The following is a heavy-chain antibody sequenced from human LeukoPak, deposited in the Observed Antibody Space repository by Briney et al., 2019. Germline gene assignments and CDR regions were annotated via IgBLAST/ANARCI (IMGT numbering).Heavy chain of an antibody. CDR3: ARGRLGDSFDY. CDR2: IYSSGST. V-gene: IGHV4-61*02. CDR1: GGSISSGSYY. J-gene: IGHJ4*02. Sequence: SQTLSLTCTVSGGSISSGSYYWSWIRQPAGKGLEWIGRIYSSGSTNYNPSLKSRVTISVDTSKNQFSLNLNSVTAADTAVYYCARGRLGDSFDYWGQGILVTVSS. D-gene: IGHD3-16*01.